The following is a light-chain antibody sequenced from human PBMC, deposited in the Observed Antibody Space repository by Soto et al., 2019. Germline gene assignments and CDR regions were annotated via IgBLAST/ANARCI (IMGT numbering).Light chain of an antibody. J-gene: IGKJ5*01. CDR2: EAY. CDR3: QQAYSFRIT. V-gene: IGKV1-9*01. CDR1: HDISTY. Sequence: IHLTHSPSLLSSSLLYRFSITFLSSHDISTYLSCYQQKPGKAHKLMIYEAYNLQSGVTSRFSGSGSGTELTLKISGLLPEDFATYYCQQAYSFRITFGQGTRLEIK.